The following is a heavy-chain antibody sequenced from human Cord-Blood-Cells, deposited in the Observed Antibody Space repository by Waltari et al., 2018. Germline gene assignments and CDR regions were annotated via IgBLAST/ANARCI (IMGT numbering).Heavy chain of an antibody. V-gene: IGHV1-69*01. D-gene: IGHD4-17*01. Sequence: QVRLVQSGAEVKKPGSSVKVSCKASGGTLSSHAISWVRQAPGQGLEGMGGISPIFGTANYAQKFQGRVTITADESTSTAYMELSSLRSEDTAVYYCARDDYGGNYYFDYWGQGTLVTVSS. CDR3: ARDDYGGNYYFDY. CDR2: ISPIFGTA. CDR1: GGTLSSHA. J-gene: IGHJ4*02.